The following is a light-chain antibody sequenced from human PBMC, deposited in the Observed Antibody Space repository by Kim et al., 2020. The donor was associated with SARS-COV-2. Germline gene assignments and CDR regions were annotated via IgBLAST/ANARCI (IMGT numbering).Light chain of an antibody. J-gene: IGLJ3*02. CDR2: INR. CDR1: TSNPRSNT. CDR3: SACNDSLNGWV. Sequence: QMLTICLSGSTSNPRSNTINWYHQRPGTATPLLLYINRPRPSRAPDRFSFSTSGTSSSLAISALQSEHQADYYFSACNDSLNGWVFGGGTQLTVL. V-gene: IGLV1-44*01.